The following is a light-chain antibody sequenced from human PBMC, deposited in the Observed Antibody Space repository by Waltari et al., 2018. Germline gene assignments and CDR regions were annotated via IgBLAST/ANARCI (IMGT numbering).Light chain of an antibody. Sequence: SYVVTQPPSLSVAPVERDRVTCGVFKVGKKRLHRYQQKPGQSPVLVTYYDTDRPSGIPERFSGSNSGNTATLTISGVEAGDEADYYCQVWDNDSGLVLFGGGTKVTVL. CDR1: KVGKKR. J-gene: IGLJ2*01. CDR2: YDT. V-gene: IGLV3-21*04. CDR3: QVWDNDSGLVL.